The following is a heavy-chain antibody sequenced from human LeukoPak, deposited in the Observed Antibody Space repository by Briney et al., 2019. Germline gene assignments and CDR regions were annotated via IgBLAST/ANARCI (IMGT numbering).Heavy chain of an antibody. CDR2: ISYDGSNK. Sequence: GGSLRLSCAASGFTFSSYGMHWVRQAPGKGPEWVAVISYDGSNKYYADSVKGRFTISRDNSKNTLYLQMNSLRAEDTAVYYCAKGSLDYGDYEVYNYWGQGTLVTVSS. CDR1: GFTFSSYG. CDR3: AKGSLDYGDYEVYNY. V-gene: IGHV3-30*18. D-gene: IGHD4-17*01. J-gene: IGHJ4*02.